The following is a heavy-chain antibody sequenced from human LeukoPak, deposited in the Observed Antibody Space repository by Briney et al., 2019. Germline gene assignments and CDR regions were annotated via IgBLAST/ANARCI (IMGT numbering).Heavy chain of an antibody. V-gene: IGHV3-23*01. CDR2: ISGSGGST. J-gene: IGHJ4*02. D-gene: IGHD3-10*01. CDR1: GFTFSSYA. Sequence: GGSLRLSCAASGFTFSSYAMSWVRQAPGKGLEWVSAISGSGGSTYYADSVKGRFTISRDNSKNTLYLQMNSLRAEDTAVYYCARVRGGDPDLDYWGQGTLVTVSS. CDR3: ARVRGGDPDLDY.